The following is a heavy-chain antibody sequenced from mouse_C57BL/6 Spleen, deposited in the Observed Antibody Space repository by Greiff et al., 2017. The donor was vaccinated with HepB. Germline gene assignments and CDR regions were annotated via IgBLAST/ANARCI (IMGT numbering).Heavy chain of an antibody. Sequence: VQLKESGPELVKPGASVKISCKASGYSLTDYNMNWVKQSNGKSLEWIGVINPNDGTTSYNQKFKGKATLTVDQSSSTAYMQLNSLTSEDSAVYYCARRMDSNYYAMDYWGQGTSVTVSS. V-gene: IGHV1-39*01. J-gene: IGHJ4*01. CDR3: ARRMDSNYYAMDY. CDR2: INPNDGTT. D-gene: IGHD2-5*01. CDR1: GYSLTDYN.